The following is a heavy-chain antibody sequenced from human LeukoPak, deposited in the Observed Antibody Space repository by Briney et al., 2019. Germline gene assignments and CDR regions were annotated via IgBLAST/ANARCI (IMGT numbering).Heavy chain of an antibody. J-gene: IGHJ2*01. CDR3: ARVGGSGRDFDL. V-gene: IGHV3-15*01. CDR2: IKSKTDGGTT. CDR1: GFTFSNAW. D-gene: IGHD3-10*01. Sequence: GGSLRLSCAASGFTFSNAWMSWVRQAPGKGLEWVGRIKSKTDGGTTDYAAPVKGRFTISRDDSKNTLYLQMNSLKTEDTAVYYCARVGGSGRDFDLWGRGTLVTVSS.